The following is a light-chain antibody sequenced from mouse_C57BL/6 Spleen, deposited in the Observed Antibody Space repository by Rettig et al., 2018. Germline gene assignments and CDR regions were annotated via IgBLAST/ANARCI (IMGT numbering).Light chain of an antibody. J-gene: IGKJ2*01. V-gene: IGKV4-55*01. CDR3: QQWSSYPHT. CDR1: SSVSY. Sequence: QIVLTQSPAIMSASPGEKVTMTCSASSSVSYMYWYQQKPGSSPRLLIYDTSNLASGVPVRFSGSGSGTSYSLTISRMEAEDAATYYCQQWSSYPHTFGGGTKLEIK. CDR2: DTS.